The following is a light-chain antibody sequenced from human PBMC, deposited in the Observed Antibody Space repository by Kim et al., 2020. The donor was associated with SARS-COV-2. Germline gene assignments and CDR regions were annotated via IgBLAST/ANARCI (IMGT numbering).Light chain of an antibody. CDR2: GTS. J-gene: IGKJ4*01. CDR1: QNVSSSY. Sequence: EIVLTQSPGTLSLSPGERATLSCRASQNVSSSYLAWYQQKPGQAPRLLIYGTSSRATGIPDRFSGSGSGTDFTITISRLEPEDFAVYYCQQYGSSPLTFGGGTKVDIK. V-gene: IGKV3-20*01. CDR3: QQYGSSPLT.